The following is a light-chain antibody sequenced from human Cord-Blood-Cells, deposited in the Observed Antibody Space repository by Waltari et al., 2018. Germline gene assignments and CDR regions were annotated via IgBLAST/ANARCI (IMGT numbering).Light chain of an antibody. CDR2: EDS. J-gene: IGLJ3*02. CDR3: YSTDSSGNHWV. CDR1: ALQKKY. V-gene: IGLV3-10*01. Sequence: SYELTQPPSVSVSPGQTARITCSGDALQKKYAYWYQQKSGQAPVLVIYEDSKRASGIPERFSGSSSGTMATLTISGAQVEDEADYYCYSTDSSGNHWVFGGGTKVTVL.